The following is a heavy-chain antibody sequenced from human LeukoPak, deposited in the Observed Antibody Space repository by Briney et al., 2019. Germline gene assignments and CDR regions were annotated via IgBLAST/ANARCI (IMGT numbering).Heavy chain of an antibody. Sequence: GASVKVSCKASGGTFSSYTISWVRQAPGQGLEWMGRIIPILGIANYAQKFQGRVTITADKSTSTAYMELSSLRSEDTAVYYCARDPFGPKDWFDPWGQGTLVTVS. J-gene: IGHJ5*02. CDR2: IIPILGIA. D-gene: IGHD3-16*01. V-gene: IGHV1-69*04. CDR1: GGTFSSYT. CDR3: ARDPFGPKDWFDP.